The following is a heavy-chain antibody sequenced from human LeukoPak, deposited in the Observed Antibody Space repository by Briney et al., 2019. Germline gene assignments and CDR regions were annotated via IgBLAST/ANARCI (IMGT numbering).Heavy chain of an antibody. CDR1: GFTFSDHW. V-gene: IGHV3-7*01. CDR3: AQSGRSTFWY. J-gene: IGHJ4*02. D-gene: IGHD2/OR15-2a*01. CDR2: IKEDGSEK. Sequence: GGSLRLPCGASGFTFSDHWMSWVRQAPGKGLEWVANIKEDGSEKYYVDSVRGRFTISRDNVKNSLHLQMNSLRVEDTAVYYCAQSGRSTFWYWGQGALVSVSS.